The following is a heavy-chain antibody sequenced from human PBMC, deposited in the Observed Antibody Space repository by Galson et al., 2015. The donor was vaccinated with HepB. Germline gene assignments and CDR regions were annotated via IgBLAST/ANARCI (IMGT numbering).Heavy chain of an antibody. D-gene: IGHD3-3*01. CDR2: IYYSGST. CDR3: ARTTDDDFWSGYPPNSGFDP. J-gene: IGHJ5*02. CDR1: GYSISSSNW. V-gene: IGHV4-28*01. Sequence: SETLSLTCAVSGYSISSSNWWGWIRQPPGKGLEWIGYIYYSGSTYYNPSLKSRVTMSVDTSKNQFSLKLSSVTAVDTAVYYCARTTDDDFWSGYPPNSGFDPWGQGTLVTVSS.